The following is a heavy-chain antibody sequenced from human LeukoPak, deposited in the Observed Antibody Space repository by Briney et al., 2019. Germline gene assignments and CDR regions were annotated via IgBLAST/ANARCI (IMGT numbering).Heavy chain of an antibody. CDR1: GVSIRSYH. Sequence: SETLSLTYNVSGVSIRSYHWSWIRQPAGKGLEWIGRIYTSENTNYNPSLKSRVAMSVDTSKNQFSLQLKSMTAADTAVYYCARVGIVGPTIGVFDIWGQGTMVTVSS. CDR3: ARVGIVGPTIGVFDI. J-gene: IGHJ3*02. CDR2: IYTSENT. D-gene: IGHD1-26*01. V-gene: IGHV4-4*07.